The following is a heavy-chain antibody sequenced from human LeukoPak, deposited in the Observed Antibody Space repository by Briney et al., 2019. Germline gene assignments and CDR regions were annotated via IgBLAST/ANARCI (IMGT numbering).Heavy chain of an antibody. CDR3: AREDSYGLRYFFDY. CDR1: GGTFSSYA. J-gene: IGHJ4*02. D-gene: IGHD5-18*01. CDR2: IIPIFGTA. V-gene: IGHV1-69*13. Sequence: ASVKVSCKASGGTFSSYAISWVRQAPGQGLEWMGGIIPIFGTANYAQKFQGRVTITADESTSTAYMELSSLRSEDTAVYYCAREDSYGLRYFFDYWGQGTLVTVSS.